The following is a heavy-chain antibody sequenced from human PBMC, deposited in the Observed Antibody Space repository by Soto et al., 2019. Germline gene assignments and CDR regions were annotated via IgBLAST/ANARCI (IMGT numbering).Heavy chain of an antibody. Sequence: GGSLRLSCAASGFTFSSYSMNWVRQAPGKGLEWVSSISSSSSYIYYADSVKGRFTISRDNAKNSLYLQMNSLRAEDTAVYYRVRIQLYYYYYYGMDVWGQGTTVTVSS. CDR2: ISSSSSYI. D-gene: IGHD5-18*01. CDR3: VRIQLYYYYYYGMDV. CDR1: GFTFSSYS. J-gene: IGHJ6*02. V-gene: IGHV3-21*01.